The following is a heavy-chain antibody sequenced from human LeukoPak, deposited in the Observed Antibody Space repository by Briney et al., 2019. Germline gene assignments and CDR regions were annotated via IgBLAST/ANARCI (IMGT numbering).Heavy chain of an antibody. V-gene: IGHV4-34*01. J-gene: IGHJ5*02. D-gene: IGHD2-2*02. CDR1: GGSFSGYY. Sequence: SETLSLTCAVYGGSFSGYYWSWIRQPPGKGLEWIGEINHSGSTNYNPSLKSRVTISVDTSKNQFSLKLSSVTAADTAVCYCAGGIVVVPAAIRSNWFDPWGQGTLVTVSS. CDR3: AGGIVVVPAAIRSNWFDP. CDR2: INHSGST.